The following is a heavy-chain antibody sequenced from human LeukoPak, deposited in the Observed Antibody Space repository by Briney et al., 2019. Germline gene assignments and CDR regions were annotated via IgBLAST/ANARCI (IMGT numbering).Heavy chain of an antibody. D-gene: IGHD1-26*01. CDR1: GGSISTNY. J-gene: IGHJ4*02. CDR3: ARDMSGTYSFDY. CDR2: IYTSGST. V-gene: IGHV4-4*07. Sequence: SETLSLTCTVSGGSISTNYWSWIRQPAGKGLEWIGLIYTSGSTNYNPSLKSRVTMSVDTSKNQLSLKLSSVTAADTAVYYCARDMSGTYSFDYWGQGTLVTVSS.